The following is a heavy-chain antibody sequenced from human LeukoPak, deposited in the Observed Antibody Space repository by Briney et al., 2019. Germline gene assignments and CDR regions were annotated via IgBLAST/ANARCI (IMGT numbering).Heavy chain of an antibody. J-gene: IGHJ4*02. D-gene: IGHD1-26*01. CDR1: GFTFSDYY. CDR3: ARARGRVNSGSYYFDY. CDR2: ISSSSSYT. Sequence: PGGSLRLSCAASGFTFSDYYMSWIRQAPGKGLEWVSYISSSSSYTNYADSVKGRFTISRDNAKNSLYLQMNSLRAEDTAVYYCARARGRVNSGSYYFDYWGQGTLVTVSS. V-gene: IGHV3-11*05.